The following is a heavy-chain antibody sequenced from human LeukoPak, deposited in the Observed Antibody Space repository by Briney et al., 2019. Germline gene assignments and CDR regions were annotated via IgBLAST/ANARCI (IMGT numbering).Heavy chain of an antibody. J-gene: IGHJ4*02. Sequence: GGSLRLSCAASGFTFDDYGMSWVRQAPGKGLEWVSGINWNGGSTGYADSVKGRFTISRDNAKNSLYLQMNSLRAEDTALYYCARDPLYRYGDYSYYFDYWGQGTLVTVSS. D-gene: IGHD4-17*01. CDR2: INWNGGST. V-gene: IGHV3-20*04. CDR1: GFTFDDYG. CDR3: ARDPLYRYGDYSYYFDY.